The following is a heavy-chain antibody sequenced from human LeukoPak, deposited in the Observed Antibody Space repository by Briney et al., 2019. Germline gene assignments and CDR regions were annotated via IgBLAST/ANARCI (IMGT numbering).Heavy chain of an antibody. CDR1: GGSISSGGYY. CDR3: ARDGSDILTGYRHAFDI. V-gene: IGHV4-31*03. Sequence: PSQTLSLTCTVSGGSISSGGYYWSWIRQHPGRGLEWVGYIYYSGSTYYNPSLKSRVTISVDTSKNQFSLKLSSVTAADTAVYYCARDGSDILTGYRHAFDIWGQGTMVTVSS. CDR2: IYYSGST. J-gene: IGHJ3*02. D-gene: IGHD3-9*01.